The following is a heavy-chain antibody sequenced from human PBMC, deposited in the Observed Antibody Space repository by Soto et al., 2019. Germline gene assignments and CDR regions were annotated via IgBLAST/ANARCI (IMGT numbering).Heavy chain of an antibody. V-gene: IGHV4-59*11. J-gene: IGHJ5*02. CDR3: ARGNCDFWGQKGNWFDL. CDR2: IYYSGST. D-gene: IGHD3-3*01. Sequence: SETLSLTCTVSGGSINNHYWSWIRQPPGKGLEWIGYIYYSGSTNYNPSLQSRVTMSVDTSKNQFSLKLSSVTAADTAVYYCARGNCDFWGQKGNWFDLWGQGTLVSVSA. CDR1: GGSINNHY.